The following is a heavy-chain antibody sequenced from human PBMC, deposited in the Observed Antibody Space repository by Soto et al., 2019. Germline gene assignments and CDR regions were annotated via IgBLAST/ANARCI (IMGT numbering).Heavy chain of an antibody. J-gene: IGHJ4*02. CDR1: GGSSSSYS. V-gene: IGHV4-34*01. D-gene: IGHD4-17*01. CDR3: ARGRGWTTRQRPIDY. Sequence: PSETLSLTCAVYGGSSSSYSWGWIRPPPGKGLEWIGDINHSGRTNYNPSLNSRVTISVDTSKNQFSLKLSSVTAADTAVYYCARGRGWTTRQRPIDYWGQGTLVTVSS. CDR2: INHSGRT.